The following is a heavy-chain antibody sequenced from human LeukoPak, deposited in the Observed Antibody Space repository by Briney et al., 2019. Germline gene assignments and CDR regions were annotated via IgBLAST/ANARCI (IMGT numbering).Heavy chain of an antibody. CDR2: IIPILGIA. D-gene: IGHD2-2*01. V-gene: IGHV1-69*04. CDR3: ARDRYCSSTSCYGGYYYYGMDV. CDR1: GGTFSSYT. Sequence: GASVKVSCKSSGGTFSSYTISWVRQAPGQGLEWMGRIIPILGIANYAQKFQGRVTITAYRSTSTAYMELRSLRSEDTAVYYCARDRYCSSTSCYGGYYYYGMDVWGQGTTVTVSS. J-gene: IGHJ6*02.